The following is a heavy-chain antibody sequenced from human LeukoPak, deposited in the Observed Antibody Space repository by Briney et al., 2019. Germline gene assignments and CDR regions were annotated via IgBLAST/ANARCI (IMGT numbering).Heavy chain of an antibody. J-gene: IGHJ4*02. CDR2: ITSSSSYV. CDR1: GFTFNNYH. Sequence: KSGGSLRLSCAASGFTFNNYHMNWVRQAPGKGLEWVSSITSSSSYVYYADSLKGRFTISRDNAKNSLYLQMTSLRAEDTAVYYCARHLRPGGDYPNRIDYWGQGTLVTVSS. D-gene: IGHD4-17*01. V-gene: IGHV3-21*06. CDR3: ARHLRPGGDYPNRIDY.